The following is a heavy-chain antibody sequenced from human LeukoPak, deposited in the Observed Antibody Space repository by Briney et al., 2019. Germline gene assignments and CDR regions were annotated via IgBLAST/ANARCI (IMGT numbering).Heavy chain of an antibody. Sequence: PSETLSLTCTVSGGSISSSYYWGWIRQPPGKGLEWIGSIYYSGSTYYNPSLKSRVTISVDTSKNQFSLKLSSVTAADTAVYYCARHSSGWPPYYYMDVWGKGTTVTISS. CDR2: IYYSGST. J-gene: IGHJ6*03. V-gene: IGHV4-39*01. CDR3: ARHSSGWPPYYYMDV. D-gene: IGHD6-19*01. CDR1: GGSISSSYY.